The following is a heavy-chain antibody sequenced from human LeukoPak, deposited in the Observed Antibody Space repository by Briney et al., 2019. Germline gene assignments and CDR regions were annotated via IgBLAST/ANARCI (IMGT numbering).Heavy chain of an antibody. D-gene: IGHD2-15*01. CDR1: GITFSSYG. V-gene: IGHV3-23*01. Sequence: GGSLRLSCAASGITFSSYGMSWVRQAPGKGLEWVSSISSTGGTTYYADSVKGRFTISRDNSKNTLYLQMNSLRAEDTAVYYCAKDNVVVVVAATDDDAFDIWGQGTMVTVSS. CDR2: ISSTGGTT. J-gene: IGHJ3*02. CDR3: AKDNVVVVVAATDDDAFDI.